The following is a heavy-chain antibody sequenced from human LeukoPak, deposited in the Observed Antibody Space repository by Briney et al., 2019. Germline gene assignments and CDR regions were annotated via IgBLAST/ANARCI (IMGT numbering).Heavy chain of an antibody. CDR3: ARISSGWYRGYYFDY. D-gene: IGHD6-19*01. Sequence: ASVKVSCKASGYTFTSYGISWVRQAPGQGLEWMGWISAYNGNTNYAQELQGRVTMTTDTSTSTAYMELRSLRSDDTAVYYCARISSGWYRGYYFDYWGQGTLVTVSS. CDR2: ISAYNGNT. V-gene: IGHV1-18*01. CDR1: GYTFTSYG. J-gene: IGHJ4*02.